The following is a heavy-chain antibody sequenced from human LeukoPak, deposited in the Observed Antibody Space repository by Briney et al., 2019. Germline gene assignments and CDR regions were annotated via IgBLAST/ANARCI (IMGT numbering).Heavy chain of an antibody. V-gene: IGHV4-59*12. J-gene: IGHJ4*02. D-gene: IGHD3-10*01. CDR2: VYYSGGT. CDR3: ASNYGSGSYYNY. Sequence: SETLSLTCTVSIGSISSYYWRWLRQPPGKGLEGIGYVYYSGGTNYNPSLKSRVTISVDRAKNQFSLKLSSVTAADTAVYYCASNYGSGSYYNYWGQGTLVTVSS. CDR1: IGSISSYY.